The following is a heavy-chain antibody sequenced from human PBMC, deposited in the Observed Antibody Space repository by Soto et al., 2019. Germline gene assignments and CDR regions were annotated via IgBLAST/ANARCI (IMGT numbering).Heavy chain of an antibody. CDR3: ARETYYYDSNDYYYGMDV. CDR1: GGSISSGGYY. D-gene: IGHD3-22*01. V-gene: IGHV4-31*03. CDR2: IYYSGST. J-gene: IGHJ6*02. Sequence: SETLSLTCTVSGGSISSGGYYWSWIRQHPGKGLEWIGYIYYSGSTYYNPSLKSRVTISVDTSKNQFSLKLSSVAAADTAVYYCARETYYYDSNDYYYGMDVWGQGTTVTVSS.